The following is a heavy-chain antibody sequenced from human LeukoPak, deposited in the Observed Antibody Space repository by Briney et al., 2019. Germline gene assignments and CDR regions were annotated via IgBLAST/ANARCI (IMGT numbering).Heavy chain of an antibody. D-gene: IGHD3-22*01. CDR2: INPSGGST. Sequence: ASVKVSCKASGYIFTIYYMHWVRQAPGQGLEWMGIINPSGGSTSYAQKFQGRVTMTRDMSTSTVYMELNSLRAEDTAVYYCAKEVHSSGFDYWGQGTWSPSPQ. CDR1: GYIFTIYY. V-gene: IGHV1-46*01. J-gene: IGHJ4*02. CDR3: AKEVHSSGFDY.